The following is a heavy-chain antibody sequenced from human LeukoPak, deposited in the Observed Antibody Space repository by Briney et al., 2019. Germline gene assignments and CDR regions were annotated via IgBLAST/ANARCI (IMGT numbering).Heavy chain of an antibody. Sequence: PGGSLRLSCAASGFTFSTYAMAWVRQAPGKGLEWVSAIGGGADYTFYADSVTGRSTISRDNSKNTLYLQMNSLRAEDTAVYYCAKELVSRSSLSFDYWGQGTRVTVSS. CDR2: IGGGADYT. CDR1: GFTFSTYA. V-gene: IGHV3-23*01. D-gene: IGHD2-2*01. CDR3: AKELVSRSSLSFDY. J-gene: IGHJ4*02.